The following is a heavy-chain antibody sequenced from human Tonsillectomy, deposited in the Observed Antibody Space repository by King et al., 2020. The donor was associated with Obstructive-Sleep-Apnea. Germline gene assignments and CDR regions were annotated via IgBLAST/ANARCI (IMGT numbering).Heavy chain of an antibody. CDR1: GNSISSGGYH. V-gene: IGHV4-31*03. D-gene: IGHD3-16*01. CDR3: ARGMEVGPWVSRYYYAMDV. Sequence: VQLQESGPGLVKPSQTLSVTCSVYGNSISSGGYHWSWIHQYPGKGLEWIGYIYYSGTTDYNPSLKSRLTILGDTSKNQFSLKLSSVTVADTAVYYCARGMEVGPWVSRYYYAMDVWGQGTTVTVSS. CDR2: IYYSGTT. J-gene: IGHJ6*02.